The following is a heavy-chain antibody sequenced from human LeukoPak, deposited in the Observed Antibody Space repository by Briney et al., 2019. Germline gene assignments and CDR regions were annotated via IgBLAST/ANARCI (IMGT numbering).Heavy chain of an antibody. CDR1: EFTFGTYA. V-gene: IGHV3-64D*06. CDR2: ISSNGRDA. CDR3: ARLAAAGHSDY. Sequence: GGSLRLSCSASEFTFGTYAMLWVRQAPGKGLEYVSAISSNGRDAYYAASVRGRFSISRVNSNNTLYLQMSSLRPEDTAMYYCARLAAAGHSDYWGQGSLVAVSS. D-gene: IGHD6-13*01. J-gene: IGHJ4*02.